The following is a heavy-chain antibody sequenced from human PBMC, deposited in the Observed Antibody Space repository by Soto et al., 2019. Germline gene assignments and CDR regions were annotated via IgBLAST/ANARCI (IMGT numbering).Heavy chain of an antibody. Sequence: ASVKASCKASGYTFTGYAMHWVRQAPGQRLEWMGWINAGNGNTGYAQKFQGRVTMTRNTSISTVYMELSSLRSEDTAVYYCARRTYNSGYDLYYYYGMDVWGQGTTVTVS. CDR1: GYTFTGYA. CDR2: INAGNGNT. D-gene: IGHD5-12*01. V-gene: IGHV1-3*01. CDR3: ARRTYNSGYDLYYYYGMDV. J-gene: IGHJ6*02.